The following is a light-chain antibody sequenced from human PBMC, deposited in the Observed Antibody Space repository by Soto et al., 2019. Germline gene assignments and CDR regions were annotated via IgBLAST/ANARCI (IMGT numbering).Light chain of an antibody. V-gene: IGLV2-14*01. J-gene: IGLJ1*01. CDR1: SSDIGAYDY. CDR2: EVN. CDR3: FSFTTTSTNV. Sequence: QSSLPQPSSLSGSPGQPITISCTGTSSDIGAYDYVSWFQQHPGKAPKLMISEVNNRPSGVSNRFSGSKSGNTAYLTISGLQVEEEAESFCFSFTTTSTNVFGTGTKVTVL.